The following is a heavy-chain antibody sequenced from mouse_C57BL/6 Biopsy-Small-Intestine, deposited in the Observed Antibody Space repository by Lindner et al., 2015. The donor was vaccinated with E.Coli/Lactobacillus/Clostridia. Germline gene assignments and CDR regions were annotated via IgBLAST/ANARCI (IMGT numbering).Heavy chain of an antibody. D-gene: IGHD2-4*01. CDR2: SDPEDGQT. V-gene: IGHV14-2*02. CDR1: GYSLTELS. CDR3: ARGGWIQLYNDAFDI. Sequence: SVKVSCKVSGYSLTELSMHWVRQAPGKGLEWMGSSDPEDGQTIYAQKFQGRVTMTEDTSTDTAYLELTSLRSEDTAVYYCARGGWIQLYNDAFDIWGQGTMVTVSS. J-gene: IGHJ3*01.